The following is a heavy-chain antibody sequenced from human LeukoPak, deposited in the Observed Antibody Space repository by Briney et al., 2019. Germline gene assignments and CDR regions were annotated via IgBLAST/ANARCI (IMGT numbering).Heavy chain of an antibody. J-gene: IGHJ5*02. CDR3: ARDKSRFDWVVVADLYNWFDP. V-gene: IGHV3-30-3*01. CDR2: ISYDGSNK. D-gene: IGHD2-15*01. Sequence: GRSLRLSCAASGFTFSSYAMHWVRQAPGKGLEWVAVISYDGSNKYYADSAKGRFTISRDNSKNTLYLQMNSLRAEDTAVYYCARDKSRFDWVVVADLYNWFDPWGQGTLVTVSS. CDR1: GFTFSSYA.